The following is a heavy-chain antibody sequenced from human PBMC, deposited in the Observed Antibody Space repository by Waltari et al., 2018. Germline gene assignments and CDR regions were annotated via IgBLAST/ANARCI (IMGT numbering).Heavy chain of an antibody. V-gene: IGHV3-33*01. D-gene: IGHD4-17*01. CDR3: ARDGGDYGEY. CDR1: GFTFSSYG. J-gene: IGHJ4*02. CDR2: IWYDGSNK. Sequence: QVQLVESGGGVVQPGRSLRLSCAASGFTFSSYGMHWVRQAPGKGLGWVAVIWYDGSNKYYADSVKGRFTISRDNSKNTLYLQMNSLRAEDTAVYYCARDGGDYGEYWGQGTLVTVSS.